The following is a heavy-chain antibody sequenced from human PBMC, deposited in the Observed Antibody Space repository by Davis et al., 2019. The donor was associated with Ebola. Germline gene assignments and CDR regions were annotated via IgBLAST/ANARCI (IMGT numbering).Heavy chain of an antibody. V-gene: IGHV1-46*01. J-gene: IGHJ4*02. CDR1: GYTFTSYY. Sequence: ASVKVSCKASGYTFTSYYMHWVRQAPGQGLEWMGIINPSGGSTSYAQKFQGRVTMTRDTSTSTVYMELRSLRSDDTAVYYCARVRYRRLLSGDYWGQGTLVIVSS. D-gene: IGHD1-26*01. CDR3: ARVRYRRLLSGDY. CDR2: INPSGGST.